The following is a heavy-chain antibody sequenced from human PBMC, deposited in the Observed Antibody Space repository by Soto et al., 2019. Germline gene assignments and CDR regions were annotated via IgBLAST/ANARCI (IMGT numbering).Heavy chain of an antibody. CDR2: ISYDGSDK. Sequence: QVQLVESGGGVVQPGRSLRLSCAASGFTFNSYGMHWVRQAPGKGLEWVAVISYDGSDKYYADSVKGRFTISRDNYKNTVYLQMNSPGAEVTALFYCSKDLDGLQGLVDSSFCFDYWGQGTLVTVSS. D-gene: IGHD3-16*02. J-gene: IGHJ4*02. CDR1: GFTFNSYG. V-gene: IGHV3-30*18. CDR3: SKDLDGLQGLVDSSFCFDY.